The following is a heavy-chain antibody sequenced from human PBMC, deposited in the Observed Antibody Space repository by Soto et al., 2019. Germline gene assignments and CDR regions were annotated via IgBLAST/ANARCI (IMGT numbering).Heavy chain of an antibody. CDR3: ASDQPGYSYGYGLGY. D-gene: IGHD5-18*01. Sequence: EVQLVEAGGGLVKPGGSLRLSCAASGFTFSSYSMNWVRQAPGKGLEWVSSISSSSSYIYYADSVKGRFTISRDNAKNSLYLQMNGLRAEDTAVYYCASDQPGYSYGYGLGYWGQGTLVTVSS. J-gene: IGHJ4*02. CDR1: GFTFSSYS. V-gene: IGHV3-21*01. CDR2: ISSSSSYI.